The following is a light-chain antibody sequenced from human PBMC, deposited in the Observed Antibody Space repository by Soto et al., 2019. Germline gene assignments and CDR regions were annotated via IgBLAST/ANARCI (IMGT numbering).Light chain of an antibody. Sequence: QLVLTQSPSASASLGASVKLTCTLSSGHSSYAIAWHQQQPEKGPRYLMNVNSDGSHSKGDGIPDRFSGSSSGAERYLTISSRQSEDEADYYWQTWGTVIRVFGGGTKVTVL. CDR2: VNSDGSH. CDR3: QTWGTVIRV. CDR1: SGHSSYA. J-gene: IGLJ3*02. V-gene: IGLV4-69*01.